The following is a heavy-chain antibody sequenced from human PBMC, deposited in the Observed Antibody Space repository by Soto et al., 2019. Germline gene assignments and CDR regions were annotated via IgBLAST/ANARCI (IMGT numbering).Heavy chain of an antibody. Sequence: QVQLVQSGAEVKKPGSSVKVSCKASGGTFSSYAISWVRQAPGQGLEWMGGIIPIFGTANYAQKFQGRVTITADESTSTAYMELGSLRSEDTAVYYCARVMGDFWSGYFGKEYYYGMDVWGQGTTVTVSS. J-gene: IGHJ6*02. CDR2: IIPIFGTA. V-gene: IGHV1-69*01. CDR3: ARVMGDFWSGYFGKEYYYGMDV. CDR1: GGTFSSYA. D-gene: IGHD3-3*01.